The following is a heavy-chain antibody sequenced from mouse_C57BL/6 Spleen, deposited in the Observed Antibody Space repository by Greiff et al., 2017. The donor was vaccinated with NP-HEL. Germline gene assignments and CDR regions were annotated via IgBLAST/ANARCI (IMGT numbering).Heavy chain of an antibody. Sequence: QVQLQQSGAELVKPGASVKISCKASGYTFTDYYINWVKQRPGQGLEWIGKIGPGSGSTYYNEKFKGKATLTADKSSSTAYMQLSSLTSEDSAVYFCAREGLYYYGSSEVHFDYWGQGTTLTVSS. CDR1: GYTFTDYY. D-gene: IGHD1-1*01. V-gene: IGHV1-77*01. J-gene: IGHJ2*01. CDR3: AREGLYYYGSSEVHFDY. CDR2: IGPGSGST.